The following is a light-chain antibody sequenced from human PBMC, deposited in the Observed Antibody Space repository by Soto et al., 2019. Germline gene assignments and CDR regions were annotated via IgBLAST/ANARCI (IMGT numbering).Light chain of an antibody. J-gene: IGLJ2*01. CDR3: SSYTSSSIYVV. V-gene: IGLV2-14*03. CDR1: SSDVGGYNY. Sequence: QSALTQPASVSGSPGQSITISCTGTSSDVGGYNYVSWYQHHPGKAPKLMLYDVTYRPSWVSNRFSGSKSGNTASLTISGLQAEDEADYYCSSYTSSSIYVVFGGGTKLTVL. CDR2: DVT.